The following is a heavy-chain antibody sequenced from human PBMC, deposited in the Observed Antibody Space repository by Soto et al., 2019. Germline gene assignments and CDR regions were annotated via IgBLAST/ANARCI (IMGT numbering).Heavy chain of an antibody. CDR2: ISYDGTNK. D-gene: IGHD3-22*01. CDR3: ARVWPLNSSGYSYYFDY. J-gene: IGHJ4*02. CDR1: GFSFSISP. V-gene: IGHV3-30-3*01. Sequence: LRLSCAASGFSFSISPMHWVRQAPGKGPEWVALISYDGTNKFYADSVKGRFTISRDNAKNSLYLQMNSLRAEDTAVYYCARVWPLNSSGYSYYFDYWGQGTLVTVSS.